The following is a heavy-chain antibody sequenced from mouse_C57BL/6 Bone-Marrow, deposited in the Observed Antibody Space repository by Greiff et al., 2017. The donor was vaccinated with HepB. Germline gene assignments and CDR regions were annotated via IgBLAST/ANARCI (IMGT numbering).Heavy chain of an antibody. V-gene: IGHV1-26*01. CDR2: INPNTGGT. D-gene: IGHD2-3*01. CDR1: GYTFTDYY. J-gene: IGHJ4*01. CDR3: ARAGYYVPMDY. Sequence: EVQLQQSGPELVKPGASVKISCKASGYTFTDYYMNWVKQSPGKGLEWIGDINPNTGGTSYNQKFKGKDTLTVDKSSSTAYMVLRSLTSEDSAVYYCARAGYYVPMDYWGQGTSVTVSS.